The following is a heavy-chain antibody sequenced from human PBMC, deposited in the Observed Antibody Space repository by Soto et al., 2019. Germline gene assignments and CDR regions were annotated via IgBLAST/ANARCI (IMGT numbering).Heavy chain of an antibody. CDR3: SRAGALTVPNGGFDY. CDR2: SYHGVST. J-gene: IGHJ4*02. Sequence: SETLSLTCAVSGGSISSGGYSWSWFRQPPGKGLELIGYSYHGVSTYYNPSLKSRVTISVDMSKNQFSLKLSSVTAADTAVHYRSRAGALTVPNGGFDYWGQGTLVTVS. V-gene: IGHV4-30-2*01. D-gene: IGHD4-17*01. CDR1: GGSISSGGYS.